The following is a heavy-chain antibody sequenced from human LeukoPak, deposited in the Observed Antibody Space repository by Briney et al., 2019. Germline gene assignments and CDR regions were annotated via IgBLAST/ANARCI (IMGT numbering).Heavy chain of an antibody. CDR1: GGTFSSYA. D-gene: IGHD3-10*01. J-gene: IGHJ6*02. V-gene: IGHV1-69*04. CDR3: ARPHLDSVRGGILNVYYYHGMDV. CDR2: IIPILGIA. Sequence: SVKVSCKASGGTFSSYAISWVRQAPGQGLEWMGRIIPILGIANYAQKLQGRVTISADKFTSTAYLELSSLRSEDTAVYYCARPHLDSVRGGILNVYYYHGMDVWGQGTTVTVSS.